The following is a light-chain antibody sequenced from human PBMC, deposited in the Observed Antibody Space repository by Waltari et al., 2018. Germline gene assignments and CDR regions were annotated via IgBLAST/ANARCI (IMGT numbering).Light chain of an antibody. CDR1: QSVSSY. CDR2: EAS. V-gene: IGKV3-11*01. J-gene: IGKJ4*01. CDR3: QQRSHWPT. Sequence: EIVLTQSPATLSLSPGERATLSCRASQSVSSYLAWYQQKPGQAPRLLIYEASNRATGIPARFRGSGSGTDFTLTISSLEPEDFAVYYCQQRSHWPTFGGGTKVEIK.